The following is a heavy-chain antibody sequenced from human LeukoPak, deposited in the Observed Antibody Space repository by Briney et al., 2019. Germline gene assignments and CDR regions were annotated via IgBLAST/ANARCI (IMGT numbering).Heavy chain of an antibody. CDR1: GFTVSSNY. V-gene: IGHV3-53*01. Sequence: GGSLRLSCAASGFTVSSNYMSWVRQAPGKGLEWASVIYTGGPTYYADSVKGRLTISRDISKNTLYLQMHSLRADDTAVYYCARETYNWNGRNALDIWGQGTMVTVSS. D-gene: IGHD1-20*01. J-gene: IGHJ3*02. CDR3: ARETYNWNGRNALDI. CDR2: IYTGGPT.